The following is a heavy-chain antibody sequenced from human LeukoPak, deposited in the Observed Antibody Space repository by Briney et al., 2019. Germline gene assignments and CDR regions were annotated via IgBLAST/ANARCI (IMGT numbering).Heavy chain of an antibody. CDR3: AREGSSGSYSSRAFDI. CDR2: INHSGST. V-gene: IGHV4-34*01. Sequence: SETLSLTCAVYGGSFSGYYWSWIRQPPGKGLEWIGEINHSGSTNYNPSLKSRVTISVDTSKNQFSLKLSSVTAADTAVYYCAREGSSGSYSSRAFDIWGQGTMVTVSS. CDR1: GGSFSGYY. D-gene: IGHD1-26*01. J-gene: IGHJ3*02.